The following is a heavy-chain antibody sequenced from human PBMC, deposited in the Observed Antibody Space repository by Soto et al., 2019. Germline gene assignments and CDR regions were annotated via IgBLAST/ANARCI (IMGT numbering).Heavy chain of an antibody. CDR1: GFIFNSYA. CDR3: ARAQFAMIVVVNDY. CDR2: ISGGGDDT. Sequence: PGGSLRLSCAASGFIFNSYAMAWFRQAPGKGLEWVSVISGGGDDTYYADSVKGRFTISRDNAKNSLYLQMNSLRAEDTAVYYCARAQFAMIVVVNDYWDQGTLVTVSS. V-gene: IGHV3-21*01. D-gene: IGHD3-22*01. J-gene: IGHJ4*02.